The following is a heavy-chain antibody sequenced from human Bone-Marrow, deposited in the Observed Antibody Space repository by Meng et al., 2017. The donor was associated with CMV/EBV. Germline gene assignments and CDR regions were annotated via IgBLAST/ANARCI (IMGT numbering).Heavy chain of an antibody. CDR1: GYTFTTYD. J-gene: IGHJ6*02. CDR2: MNPNSGNT. CDR3: AREWQDYSNYAKKNYGMDV. D-gene: IGHD4-11*01. Sequence: ASVKVSCKASGYTFTTYDINWVRQATGQGLEWMGWMNPNSGNTDYAQKFQGRVTITRNTSISTDYMELSSLRSEDTAVYYCAREWQDYSNYAKKNYGMDVWGQGTTVTVSS. V-gene: IGHV1-8*03.